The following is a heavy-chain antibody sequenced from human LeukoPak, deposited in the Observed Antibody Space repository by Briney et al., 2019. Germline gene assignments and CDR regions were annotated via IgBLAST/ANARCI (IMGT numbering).Heavy chain of an antibody. Sequence: GASVKVSCKASGGTFSSYAISWVRQAPGQGLEWMGGIIPIFGTANYAQKFQGRVTITANESTSTAYMELSSLRSEDTAVYYCAGWSPGIADYWGQGTLVTVSS. D-gene: IGHD6-13*01. CDR3: AGWSPGIADY. CDR2: IIPIFGTA. V-gene: IGHV1-69*13. J-gene: IGHJ4*02. CDR1: GGTFSSYA.